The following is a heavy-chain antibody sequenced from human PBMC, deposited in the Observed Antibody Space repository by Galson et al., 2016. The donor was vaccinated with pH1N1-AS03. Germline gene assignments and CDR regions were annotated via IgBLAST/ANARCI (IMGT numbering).Heavy chain of an antibody. Sequence: PALVKPTQTLTLTCTFSGFSLTTNEMRVGWIRQPPGKALEWLALIYWGDDEYYSRSLRTRLTISKDTSKNQVVLTMTNMDPADTGTYFCARSPGDYFYSLGIDVWGQGTTVTVS. J-gene: IGHJ6*02. CDR3: ARSPGDYFYSLGIDV. CDR2: IYWGDDE. CDR1: GFSLTTNEMR. V-gene: IGHV2-70*01.